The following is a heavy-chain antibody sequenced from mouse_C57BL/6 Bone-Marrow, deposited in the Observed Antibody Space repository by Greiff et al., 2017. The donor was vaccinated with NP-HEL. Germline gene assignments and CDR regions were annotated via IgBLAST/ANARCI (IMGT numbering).Heavy chain of an antibody. CDR3: AREGLLYYGYDRGYYFDY. Sequence: VQLKESGPGLVKPSQSLSLTCSVTGYSITSGYYWNWIRQFPGNKLEWMGYISYDGSNNYNPSLKNRISITRDTSKNQFFLKLNSVTTEDTATYYCAREGLLYYGYDRGYYFDYWGQGTTLTVSS. J-gene: IGHJ2*01. CDR1: GYSITSGYY. CDR2: ISYDGSN. D-gene: IGHD2-2*01. V-gene: IGHV3-6*01.